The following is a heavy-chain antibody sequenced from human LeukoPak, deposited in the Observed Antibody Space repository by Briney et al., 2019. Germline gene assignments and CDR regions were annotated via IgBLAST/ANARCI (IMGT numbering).Heavy chain of an antibody. J-gene: IGHJ3*02. CDR2: MYYSGST. V-gene: IGHV4-59*08. CDR3: ARGPYSYDSSGAFDI. D-gene: IGHD3-22*01. Sequence: SETLSLTCTVSGGSISSYYWSWIRQPPGKGLEWIGYMYYSGSTNYNPSLKSRLAISVDTSKNQFSLKLSSVTAADTAVYFCARGPYSYDSSGAFDIWGQGTMVTVSS. CDR1: GGSISSYY.